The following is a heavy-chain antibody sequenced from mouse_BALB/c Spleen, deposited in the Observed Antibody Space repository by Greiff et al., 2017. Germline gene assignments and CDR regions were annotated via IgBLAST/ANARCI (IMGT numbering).Heavy chain of an antibody. CDR3: ARGDGNYDYAMDY. D-gene: IGHD2-1*01. CDR1: GFTFSAYY. CDR2: ISDGGSYT. Sequence: EVKVEESGGGLVQPGGSLKLSCAASGFTFSAYYMYWVRQTPEKRLEWVATISDGGSYTYYPDSVKGRFTISRDNAKNNLYLQMSSLKSEDTAMYYCARGDGNYDYAMDYWGQGTSVTVSS. V-gene: IGHV5-4*02. J-gene: IGHJ4*01.